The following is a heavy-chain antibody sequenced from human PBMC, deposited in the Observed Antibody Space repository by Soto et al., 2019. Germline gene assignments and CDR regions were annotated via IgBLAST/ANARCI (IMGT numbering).Heavy chain of an antibody. V-gene: IGHV3-23*01. CDR2: ISGSGGST. CDR1: GFTFSSYA. J-gene: IGHJ4*02. Sequence: GGSLRLSCAASGFTFSSYAMSWVRQAPGKGLEWVSAISGSGGSTYYADSVKGRFTISRDNSKNTLYLQMNSLRAEDTAVYYCAKVKSVGQWLGPGPYYFDYWGQGTLVTVSS. CDR3: AKVKSVGQWLGPGPYYFDY. D-gene: IGHD6-19*01.